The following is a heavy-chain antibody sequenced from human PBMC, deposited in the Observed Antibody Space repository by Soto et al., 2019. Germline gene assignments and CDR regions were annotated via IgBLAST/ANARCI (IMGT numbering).Heavy chain of an antibody. Sequence: QVQLVESGGGVVQPGRSLRLSCAASGFTFSSYGMHWVRQAPGKGLEWVAVISYDGSNKYYADSVKGRFTISRDNSKNTLYLQMNSLRAEDTAVYYCAKDLVAPAAALDYWGQGSLVTVSS. J-gene: IGHJ4*02. CDR3: AKDLVAPAAALDY. CDR2: ISYDGSNK. V-gene: IGHV3-30*18. D-gene: IGHD5-12*01. CDR1: GFTFSSYG.